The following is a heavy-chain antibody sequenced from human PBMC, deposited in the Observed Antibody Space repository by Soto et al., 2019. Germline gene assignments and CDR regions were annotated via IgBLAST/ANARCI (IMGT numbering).Heavy chain of an antibody. CDR2: IYYSGST. D-gene: IGHD5-12*01. CDR1: GGSISSYN. Sequence: PSETLSLTCTVSGGSISSYNWSWIRQPPGKGLEWIGYIYYSGSTNYSPSLKSRVTISVDTSKNQFSLKLSSVTAADTAVYYCARDSDGYSGYDFRYWGQGTLVTVS. CDR3: ARDSDGYSGYDFRY. V-gene: IGHV4-59*01. J-gene: IGHJ4*02.